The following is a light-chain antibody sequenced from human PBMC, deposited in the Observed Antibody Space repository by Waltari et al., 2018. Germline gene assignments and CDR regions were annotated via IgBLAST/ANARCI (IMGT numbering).Light chain of an antibody. J-gene: IGKJ5*01. Sequence: DFQLTQSPSSLSASVGDRVTITCRTSQSVRIYLNWYQQKPGKAPNLLIYAASNLQSGVPSRFSGSGSWTDFTLTISSVQPEDCATYYCQQSYSGPPITFGQGTRLDIK. V-gene: IGKV1-39*01. CDR1: QSVRIY. CDR3: QQSYSGPPIT. CDR2: AAS.